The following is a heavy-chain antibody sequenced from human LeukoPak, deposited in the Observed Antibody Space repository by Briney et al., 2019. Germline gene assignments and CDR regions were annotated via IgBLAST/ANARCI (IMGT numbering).Heavy chain of an antibody. CDR1: GYTFPSYF. V-gene: IGHV1-46*01. J-gene: IGHJ6*02. Sequence: ASVKVSCKASGYTFPSYFMHWVRQAPGQGLEWMGIINPTGGSTTYAQKFQGRVTMTRDTSTSTVYMELSSLRSEDTAVYYCARDYPPTDYYYYGMDVWGQGTTVTVSS. CDR2: INPTGGST. CDR3: ARDYPPTDYYYYGMDV. D-gene: IGHD3-16*02.